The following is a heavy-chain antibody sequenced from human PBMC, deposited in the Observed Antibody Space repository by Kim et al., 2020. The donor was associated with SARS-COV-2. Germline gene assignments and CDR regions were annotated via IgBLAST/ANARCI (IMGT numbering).Heavy chain of an antibody. CDR3: ARTRYDVLTGYVQTYY. Sequence: SETLSLTCTVSGGSITSSNYYWGWIRQPPGKGLEWIGSIYYSVSAYYNPSLRSRVTISVDTSKNQFSLKLSSVTAADTAVYYCARTRYDVLTGYVQTYY. CDR1: GGSITSSNYY. D-gene: IGHD3-9*01. V-gene: IGHV4-39*01. J-gene: IGHJ4*01. CDR2: IYYSVSA.